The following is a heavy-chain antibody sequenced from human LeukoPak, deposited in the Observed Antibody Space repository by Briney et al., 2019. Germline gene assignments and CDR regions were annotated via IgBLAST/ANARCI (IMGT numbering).Heavy chain of an antibody. Sequence: GGSLRLSCGASGFTFSSYGMHWFRQAPGKGLEWVAVISYDGSNKYYAESVKGRFTISRDNSKNTLYLQMNSLRAEDTAVYYCAKLLYYFDSRGFEDYWGQGTLVTVSS. J-gene: IGHJ4*02. D-gene: IGHD3-22*01. V-gene: IGHV3-30*18. CDR1: GFTFSSYG. CDR2: ISYDGSNK. CDR3: AKLLYYFDSRGFEDY.